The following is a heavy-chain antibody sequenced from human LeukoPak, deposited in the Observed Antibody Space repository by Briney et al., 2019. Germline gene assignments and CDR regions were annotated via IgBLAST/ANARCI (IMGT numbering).Heavy chain of an antibody. Sequence: GSSVKVSCKASGGTFSSYAICWVRQAPGQGLEWMGGIIPIFGTANYAQKFQGRVTITADESTSTAYMELRSLRSDDTAVYYCAMGYCSSTSCRLYYYYGMDVWGQGTTVTVSS. D-gene: IGHD2-2*01. J-gene: IGHJ6*02. CDR2: IIPIFGTA. V-gene: IGHV1-69*01. CDR3: AMGYCSSTSCRLYYYYGMDV. CDR1: GGTFSSYA.